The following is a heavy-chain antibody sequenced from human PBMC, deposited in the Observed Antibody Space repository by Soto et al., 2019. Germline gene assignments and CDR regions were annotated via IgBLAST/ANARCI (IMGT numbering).Heavy chain of an antibody. CDR2: VYFSGST. CDR3: ARDLGGYLDY. CDR1: GASVSSGRYY. J-gene: IGHJ4*02. D-gene: IGHD3-16*01. Sequence: QVQLQESGPGLVKPSETLSLTCTVSGASVSSGRYYWSWIRPPPGKGLEWIGYVYFSGSTNYKPSLKSRVTISLDTSTNQFSLNLGSVTAADTAVYYCARDLGGYLDYWGQGTLVTVSS. V-gene: IGHV4-61*01.